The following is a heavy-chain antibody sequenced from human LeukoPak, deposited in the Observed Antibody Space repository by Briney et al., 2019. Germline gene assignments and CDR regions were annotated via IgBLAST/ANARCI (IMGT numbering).Heavy chain of an antibody. CDR2: IYNDGST. V-gene: IGHV3-53*01. CDR1: GLTVSSSY. CDR3: ARGTGAYFYRMDV. D-gene: IGHD7-27*01. J-gene: IGHJ6*02. Sequence: GGSLRLSCAASGLTVSSSYMSWVRQAPGKGLEWVSIIYNDGSTYYADSMRGRFTISRDNSKNTLYLQVNSLRAEDTAMYYCARGTGAYFYRMDVWGQGTTVTVSS.